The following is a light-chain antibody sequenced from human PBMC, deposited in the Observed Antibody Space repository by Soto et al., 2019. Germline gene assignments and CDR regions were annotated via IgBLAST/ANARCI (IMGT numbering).Light chain of an antibody. V-gene: IGKV4-1*01. Sequence: DVVMTQSPDSLAVSLGERATINCKSSQNLLYNSNNKNYLAWYQQRPGQPPKLLIYWASTRESGVPDRFSGSGSGTDFTLTISSLEAEDVAFYWCQQYFDVPFTFGGGTKVEI. CDR3: QQYFDVPFT. CDR1: QNLLYNSNNKNY. CDR2: WAS. J-gene: IGKJ4*01.